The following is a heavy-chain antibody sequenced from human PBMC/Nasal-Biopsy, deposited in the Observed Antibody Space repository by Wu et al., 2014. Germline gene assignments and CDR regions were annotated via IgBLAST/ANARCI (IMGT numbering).Heavy chain of an antibody. CDR1: FSSYG. CDR2: IGNDGSDH. J-gene: IGHJ4*02. CDR3: ARGSLIAVSALAH. D-gene: IGHD6-19*01. V-gene: IGHV3-30*02. Sequence: FSSYGMHWVRQAPGKGLEWVAFIGNDGSDHEYSDSVKGRFTVSRDNSKNTVYLQMNSLRLEDTAVYYCARGSLIAVSALAHWGQGTLVTVSS.